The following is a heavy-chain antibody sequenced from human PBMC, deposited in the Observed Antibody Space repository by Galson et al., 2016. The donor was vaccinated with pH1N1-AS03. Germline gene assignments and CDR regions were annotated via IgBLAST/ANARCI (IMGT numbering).Heavy chain of an antibody. V-gene: IGHV4-59*01. CDR3: AREPGYPSNSWFDS. J-gene: IGHJ5*01. CDR2: IYYTGGT. CDR1: GDFIRSSY. Sequence: SETLSLTCTVSGDFIRSSYWTWIRQSPGKGLEWIGYIYYTGGTNYNPSLKSRVTISVDTSKNQFSLKPNSVTAADTAVYFCAREPGYPSNSWFDSWGQGSLVTVSS. D-gene: IGHD3-16*01.